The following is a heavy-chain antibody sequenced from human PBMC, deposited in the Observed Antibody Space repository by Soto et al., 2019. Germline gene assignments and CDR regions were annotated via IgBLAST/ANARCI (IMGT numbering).Heavy chain of an antibody. Sequence: GGSLRLSCTASGFTFSTYAMSWVRQAPGKGLEWVSSHSGSGGTTYYSVSVKGRFTISRDNSKNTLYLQMTNLRGEDTAVYYCAKYAGLIPGVRIHFDSWGQGTPVTVSS. CDR2: HSGSGGTT. J-gene: IGHJ4*02. D-gene: IGHD2-2*01. CDR3: AKYAGLIPGVRIHFDS. CDR1: GFTFSTYA. V-gene: IGHV3-23*01.